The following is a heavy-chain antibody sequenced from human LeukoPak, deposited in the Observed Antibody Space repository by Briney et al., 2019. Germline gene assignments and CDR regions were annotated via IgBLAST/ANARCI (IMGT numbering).Heavy chain of an antibody. V-gene: IGHV1-18*01. D-gene: IGHD2-15*01. CDR3: ARIQNFNYCSGGSCYSDYYYYYMDV. Sequence: EASVKVSCKASGYTFTSYGISWVRQAPGQGLEWMGWISAYNGNTNYAQKLQGRVTMTTDTSTSTAYMELRSLRSDDTAVYYCARIQNFNYCSGGSCYSDYYYYYMDVWGKGTTVTISS. CDR2: ISAYNGNT. J-gene: IGHJ6*03. CDR1: GYTFTSYG.